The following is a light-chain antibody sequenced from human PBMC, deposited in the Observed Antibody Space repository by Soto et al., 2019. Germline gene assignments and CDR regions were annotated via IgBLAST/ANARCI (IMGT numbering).Light chain of an antibody. CDR2: EVS. Sequence: QSVLTQPPSVSGSPGQSVTISCTGTSSDVGSYNRVSWYQQPPGTAPKLMIYEVSNRPSGVPDRFSGSKSGNTAPLTISGLQAEDEADYYCSSYTSTSTYVFGPGTKVTVL. V-gene: IGLV2-18*02. J-gene: IGLJ1*01. CDR3: SSYTSTSTYV. CDR1: SSDVGSYNR.